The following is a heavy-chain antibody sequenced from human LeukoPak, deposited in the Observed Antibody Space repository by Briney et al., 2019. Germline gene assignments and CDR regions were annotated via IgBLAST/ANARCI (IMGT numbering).Heavy chain of an antibody. CDR1: GGSISSSSYY. V-gene: IGHV4-39*01. D-gene: IGHD5-12*01. J-gene: IGHJ4*02. Sequence: SETLSLTCTVSGGSISSSSYYWGWIRQPPGKGLEWIGSIYYSGSTYYNPSLKSRVTISVDTSKNQFSLKLSSVTAADTAVYYCASFTHEWLVDYWGQGTLVTVSP. CDR2: IYYSGST. CDR3: ASFTHEWLVDY.